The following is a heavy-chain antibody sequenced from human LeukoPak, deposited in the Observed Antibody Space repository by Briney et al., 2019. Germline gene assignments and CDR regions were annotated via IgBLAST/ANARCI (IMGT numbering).Heavy chain of an antibody. D-gene: IGHD6-13*01. CDR3: AAGDIAAAGTVP. V-gene: IGHV1-58*02. CDR2: IVVGSGNT. CDR1: GLTFTSSA. Sequence: TSVKVSCKASGLTFTSSAMQWVRQARGQRLEWIGWIVVGSGNTNYAQKFQERVTITRDMSTSTAYMELSSLRSEDTAVYYCAAGDIAAAGTVPWGQGTLVTVSS. J-gene: IGHJ5*01.